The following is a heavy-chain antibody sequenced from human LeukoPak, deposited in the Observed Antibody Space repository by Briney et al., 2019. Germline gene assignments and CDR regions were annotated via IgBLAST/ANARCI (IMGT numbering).Heavy chain of an antibody. J-gene: IGHJ1*01. CDR1: GYTFTGYY. V-gene: IGHV1-2*02. CDR2: LNPNSGGT. Sequence: ASVKVSCKASGYTFTGYYMHWVRQAPGQGLEWMGWLNPNSGGTNYAQNFQGRVTMTRDTSISTGYMELSRLRSDDTAAYYCARDLDNYSGSGSYYNGDPLFQHWGQGTLVTVSS. CDR3: ARDLDNYSGSGSYYNGDPLFQH. D-gene: IGHD3-10*01.